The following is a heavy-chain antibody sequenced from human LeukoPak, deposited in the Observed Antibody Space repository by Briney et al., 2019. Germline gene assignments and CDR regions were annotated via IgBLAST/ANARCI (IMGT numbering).Heavy chain of an antibody. CDR1: GFTFSSYS. J-gene: IGHJ4*02. V-gene: IGHV3-21*01. Sequence: GGSLRLSCAASGFTFSSYSMNWVRQAPGKGLEWVSSISGTGDYIYYADSVKGRFTISRDNGKNSLFLQMNSLRVEDTAVYYCARREPTGCSGTSRFAGPVGNWGQGTLVTVSS. CDR3: ARREPTGCSGTSRFAGPVGN. D-gene: IGHD2-2*01. CDR2: ISGTGDYI.